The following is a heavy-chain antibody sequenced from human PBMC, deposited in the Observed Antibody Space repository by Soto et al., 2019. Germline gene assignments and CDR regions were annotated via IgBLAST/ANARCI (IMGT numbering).Heavy chain of an antibody. J-gene: IGHJ5*02. Sequence: QVQLQQWGAGLLKPSETLSLTCAVCGGSFSGYYWSWIRQPPRKGLGWIGEIHHSESTNYNPSLKSRVTIPVDTSKNQFSLKLSPVTAADTAVYYCVRSPPFRSRSDPWGQGTLVTVSS. V-gene: IGHV4-34*01. CDR3: VRSPPFRSRSDP. CDR1: GGSFSGYY. CDR2: IHHSEST. D-gene: IGHD2-21*01.